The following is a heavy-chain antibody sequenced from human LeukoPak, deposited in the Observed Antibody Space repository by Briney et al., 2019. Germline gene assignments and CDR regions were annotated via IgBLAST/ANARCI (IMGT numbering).Heavy chain of an antibody. CDR2: IYYSGST. Sequence: SETLSLTCTVSGGSISSYYWSWIRQPPGKGLEWIGYIYYSGSTNYNPSLKSRVTISVDTSKNQFSLKLSSVTAADTAVYYCARAYGDYVLRYMDVWGKGTTVTVSS. J-gene: IGHJ6*03. CDR1: GGSISSYY. V-gene: IGHV4-59*01. D-gene: IGHD4-17*01. CDR3: ARAYGDYVLRYMDV.